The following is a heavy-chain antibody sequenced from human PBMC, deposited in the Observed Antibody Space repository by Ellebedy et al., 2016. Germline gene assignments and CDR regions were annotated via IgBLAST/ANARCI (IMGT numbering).Heavy chain of an antibody. CDR3: ARIRGVSFGEHPIDY. V-gene: IGHV4-59*01. CDR2: IYYTGTT. CDR1: GGSISRYY. D-gene: IGHD3-10*01. J-gene: IGHJ4*02. Sequence: SETLSLTCIVSGGSISRYYWSWIRQPPGRGLEWIGNIYYTGTTNYNPSLQSRVTISLDTSKNQFSLRLTSVTAADTAVYYCARIRGVSFGEHPIDYWGQGTLVTVSS.